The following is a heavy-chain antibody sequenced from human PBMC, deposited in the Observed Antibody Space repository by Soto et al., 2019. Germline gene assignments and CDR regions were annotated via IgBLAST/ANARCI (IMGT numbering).Heavy chain of an antibody. CDR3: VRQGIGVLHGLVDV. Sequence: QVQLQESGPGLVKPSETLSLTCTVSGDSISTYNLAWIRQPPGKGLEWIGDFRSGGGTSYNPSLKSRVAISADTSMKQFSLRLSSVTAEDKSVYYCVRQGIGVLHGLVDVWGQGTTVTVSS. CDR1: GDSISTYN. D-gene: IGHD3-10*01. J-gene: IGHJ6*02. V-gene: IGHV4-59*08. CDR2: FRSGGGT.